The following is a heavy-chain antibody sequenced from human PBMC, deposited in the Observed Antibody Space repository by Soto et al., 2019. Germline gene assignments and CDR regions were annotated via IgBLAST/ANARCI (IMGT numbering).Heavy chain of an antibody. CDR2: IIPIFGTA. D-gene: IGHD6-13*01. V-gene: IGHV1-69*01. CDR3: ARERRLYSSRLVDYYYYGMDV. Sequence: QVQLVQSGAEVKKPGSSVKVSCKASGGTFSSYAISWVRQAPGQGLEWMGGIIPIFGTANYAQKFQGRVTITADEYTSTAYMELRSLRSEDTAVYYCARERRLYSSRLVDYYYYGMDVWGQGTTVTVSS. J-gene: IGHJ6*02. CDR1: GGTFSSYA.